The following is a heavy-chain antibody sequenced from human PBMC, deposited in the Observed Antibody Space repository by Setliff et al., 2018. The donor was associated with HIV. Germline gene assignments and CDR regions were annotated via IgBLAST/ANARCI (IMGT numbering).Heavy chain of an antibody. D-gene: IGHD5-12*01. Sequence: PSETLSLTCTVSGGSISDSRYYWGWIRQPPGKGLEWIGNIYYSGSTYYNPSLKSRVTISVDTSKNQFSLKLSSVTAADTAIYYCARQVAIPGVAITPVDYWGQGALVTVSS. CDR3: ARQVAIPGVAITPVDY. CDR2: IYYSGST. J-gene: IGHJ4*02. CDR1: GGSISDSRYY. V-gene: IGHV4-39*01.